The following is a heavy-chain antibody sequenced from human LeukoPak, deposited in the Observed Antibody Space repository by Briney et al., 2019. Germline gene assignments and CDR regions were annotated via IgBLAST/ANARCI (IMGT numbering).Heavy chain of an antibody. CDR2: ISGSGGST. D-gene: IGHD6-19*01. Sequence: GGSLRLSCAASGFTFSSYAMSWVRQAPGKGLEWVSAISGSGGSTYYADSVKGRFTISRDNSKNTLYLQMNSLRAEDTAVYYCAKLSGTAVAGTVYFDYWGQGTLVTVSS. CDR1: GFTFSSYA. CDR3: AKLSGTAVAGTVYFDY. V-gene: IGHV3-23*01. J-gene: IGHJ4*02.